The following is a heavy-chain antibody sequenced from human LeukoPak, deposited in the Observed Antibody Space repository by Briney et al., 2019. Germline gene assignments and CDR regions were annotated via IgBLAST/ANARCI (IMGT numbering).Heavy chain of an antibody. CDR2: INHSGST. V-gene: IGHV4-34*01. Sequence: SETLSLTCAVYGGSFSGYYWSWIRQPPGKGLEWIGEINHSGSTNYNPSLKSRVTVSVDTPKNQFSLKLSSVTAADTAVYYCARGLGAAAHWGQGALVTVSS. D-gene: IGHD6-13*01. J-gene: IGHJ4*02. CDR1: GGSFSGYY. CDR3: ARGLGAAAH.